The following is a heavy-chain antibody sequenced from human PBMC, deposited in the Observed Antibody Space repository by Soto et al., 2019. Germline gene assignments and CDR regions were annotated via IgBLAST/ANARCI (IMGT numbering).Heavy chain of an antibody. CDR1: GGSISSSSYY. D-gene: IGHD4-17*01. CDR3: ARLETTVKNWFDP. Sequence: SETLSLTCTVSGGSISSSSYYWVWIRHPPGKGLEWIGSIYYSGSTYYNPSLKSRVTISVDTSKNQFSLKLSSVTAADTAVYYCARLETTVKNWFDPWGQGTLVTVSS. V-gene: IGHV4-39*01. J-gene: IGHJ5*02. CDR2: IYYSGST.